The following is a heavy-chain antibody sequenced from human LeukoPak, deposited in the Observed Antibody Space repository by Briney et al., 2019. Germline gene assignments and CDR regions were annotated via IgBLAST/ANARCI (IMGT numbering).Heavy chain of an antibody. J-gene: IGHJ5*02. CDR3: ARDRPNYHESNGHYYNRDGDH. Sequence: AGGSLRLSCAASGFTFQIYAMSWVRLAPGKGLQWVASMCGSAVCTFYADSVKGRFTISRDNSKNTLYLQMNDLRADDTAIYYCARDRPNYHESNGHYYNRDGDHWGQGALVTVSS. D-gene: IGHD3-22*01. V-gene: IGHV3-23*01. CDR1: GFTFQIYA. CDR2: MCGSAVCT.